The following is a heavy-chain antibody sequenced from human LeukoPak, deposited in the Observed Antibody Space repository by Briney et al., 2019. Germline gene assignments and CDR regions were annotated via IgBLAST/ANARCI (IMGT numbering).Heavy chain of an antibody. Sequence: ASVKVSCKASGYTFTSYDINWVRQATGQGLEWMGWMNPNSGNTGYAQKFQGRVTMTRTTSISTAYMELSSLRSEDTAVYYCARGYSSGWYPGYYMDVWGKGTTVTVSS. J-gene: IGHJ6*03. D-gene: IGHD6-19*01. V-gene: IGHV1-8*01. CDR2: MNPNSGNT. CDR1: GYTFTSYD. CDR3: ARGYSSGWYPGYYMDV.